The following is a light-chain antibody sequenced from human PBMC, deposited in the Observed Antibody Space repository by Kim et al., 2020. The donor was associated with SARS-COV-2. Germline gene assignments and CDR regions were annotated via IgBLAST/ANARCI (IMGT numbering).Light chain of an antibody. Sequence: EIVLTQSPATLSSSPGERATLTCRASQTVSSYLAWYQQKPGKAPRLLIYDASNRATGIPARFSGSGSGTDFTLTISSLEPEDFAVYYCQQRSSCPLTFGGGTKVDIK. CDR2: DAS. J-gene: IGKJ4*01. CDR3: QQRSSCPLT. CDR1: QTVSSY. V-gene: IGKV3-11*01.